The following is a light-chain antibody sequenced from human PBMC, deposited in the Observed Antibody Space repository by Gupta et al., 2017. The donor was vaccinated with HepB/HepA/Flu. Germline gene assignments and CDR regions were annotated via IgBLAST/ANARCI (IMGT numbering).Light chain of an antibody. Sequence: QSVLTQPPSASRTPGQRVIISCSGSSPNIGSSYVYWYQQLPGTAPKVLIYRNSQRHSGVPDRFSGSKSGTSGSLAISGLRAEDEAHYYCAAWDDSLSAWVFGGGTKLTVL. CDR3: AAWDDSLSAWV. V-gene: IGLV1-47*01. CDR1: SPNIGSSY. J-gene: IGLJ3*02. CDR2: RNS.